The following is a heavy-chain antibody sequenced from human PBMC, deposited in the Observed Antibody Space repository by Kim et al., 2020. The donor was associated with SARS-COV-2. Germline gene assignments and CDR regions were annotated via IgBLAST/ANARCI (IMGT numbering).Heavy chain of an antibody. CDR2: INPSGGST. CDR1: GYTFTSYY. J-gene: IGHJ4*02. V-gene: IGHV1-46*01. CDR3: ARDMVGVRYFDWLSHYFVY. D-gene: IGHD3-9*01. Sequence: ASVKVSCKASGYTFTSYYMHWVRQAPGQGLEWMGIINPSGGSTSYAQKFQGRVTMTRDTSTSTVYMELSSLRSEDTAVYYCARDMVGVRYFDWLSHYFVYWGQGTLVSVSS.